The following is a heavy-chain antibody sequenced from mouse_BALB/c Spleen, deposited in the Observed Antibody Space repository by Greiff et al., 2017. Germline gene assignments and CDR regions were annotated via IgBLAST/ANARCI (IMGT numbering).Heavy chain of an antibody. CDR2: ISYSGST. V-gene: IGHV3-2*02. CDR1: GYSITSDYA. CDR3: ARTLTGTDYAMDY. Sequence: DVKLQESGPGLVKPSQSLSLTCTVTGYSITSDYAWNWIRQFPGNKLEWMGYISYSGSTSYNPSLKSRISITRDTSKNQFFLQLNSVTTEDTATYYCARTLTGTDYAMDYWGQGTSVTVSS. D-gene: IGHD4-1*01. J-gene: IGHJ4*01.